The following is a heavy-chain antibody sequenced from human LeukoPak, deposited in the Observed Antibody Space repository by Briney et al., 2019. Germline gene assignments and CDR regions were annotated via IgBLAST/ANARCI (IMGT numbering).Heavy chain of an antibody. CDR1: GLTVSNNY. CDR3: ARGFNGGNLEF. CDR2: LSGSGGST. D-gene: IGHD4-23*01. J-gene: IGHJ1*01. V-gene: IGHV3-23*01. Sequence: PGGSLRLSCAVSGLTVSNNYMSWVRQAPGKRLEWVSALSGSGGSTYYADSVKGRFTISRDNSRSTLYLQMNSLRVEDTAVYYCARGFNGGNLEFWGQGTLVTVSS.